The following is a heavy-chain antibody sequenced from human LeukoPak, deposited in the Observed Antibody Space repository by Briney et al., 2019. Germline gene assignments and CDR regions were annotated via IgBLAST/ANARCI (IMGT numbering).Heavy chain of an antibody. V-gene: IGHV3-30*18. D-gene: IGHD3-9*01. CDR3: AKDRRGADYDILNYYYYYGMDV. J-gene: IGHJ6*02. CDR1: GFTFSSYG. Sequence: GGSLRLSCAASGFTFSSYGMPWVRQAPGKGLEWVAVISYDGSNKYYADSVKGRFTISRDNSKNTLYLQMNSLRAEDTAVCYCAKDRRGADYDILNYYYYYGMDVWGQGTTVTVSS. CDR2: ISYDGSNK.